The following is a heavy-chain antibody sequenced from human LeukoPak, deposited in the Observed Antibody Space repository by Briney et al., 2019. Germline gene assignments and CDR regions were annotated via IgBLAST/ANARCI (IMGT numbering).Heavy chain of an antibody. CDR1: GYTLSNHA. Sequence: GASVKVSCKGSGYTLSNHAFSWVRQAPGQGLEWMGIINPSGGSTSYAQKFQGRVTMTRDTSTSTVYMELSSLRSEDTAVYYCARDSGWFDPWGQGTLVTVSS. CDR2: INPSGGST. V-gene: IGHV1-46*01. J-gene: IGHJ5*02. CDR3: ARDSGWFDP.